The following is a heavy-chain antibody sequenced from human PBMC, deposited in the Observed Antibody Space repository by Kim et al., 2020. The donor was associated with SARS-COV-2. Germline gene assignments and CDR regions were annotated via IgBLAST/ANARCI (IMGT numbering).Heavy chain of an antibody. D-gene: IGHD3-9*01. V-gene: IGHV4-31*03. CDR2: IYYSGST. CDR1: GGSISSGGYY. Sequence: SETLSLTCTVSGGSISSGGYYWSWIRQHPGKGLEWIGYIYYSGSTYYNPSLKSRVTISVDTSKNQFSLKLSSVTAADTAVYYCARGTTLRYFDPYYYGMVVWSQGTTVTVSS. CDR3: ARGTTLRYFDPYYYGMVV. J-gene: IGHJ6*02.